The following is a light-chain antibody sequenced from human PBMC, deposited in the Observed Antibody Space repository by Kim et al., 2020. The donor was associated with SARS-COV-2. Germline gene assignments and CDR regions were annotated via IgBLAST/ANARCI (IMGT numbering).Light chain of an antibody. CDR1: QSVNSN. J-gene: IGKJ5*01. CDR3: QQYGRLIT. V-gene: IGKV3-20*01. Sequence: EIVLTQSPGTLSLSPGERATLSCRTSQSVNSNLAWYQQKPGQAPRLLIYGASTRATGIPDRFSGSGSGTDFTLTISGLEPEDFAVYSCQQYGRLITFGQGTRLEIK. CDR2: GAS.